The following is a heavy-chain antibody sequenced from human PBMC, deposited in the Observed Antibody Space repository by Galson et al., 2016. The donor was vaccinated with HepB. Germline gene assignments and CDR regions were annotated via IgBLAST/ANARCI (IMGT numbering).Heavy chain of an antibody. CDR2: IRSKAYGGTV. CDR1: GFTFGDYT. Sequence: SLRLSCAASGFTFGDYTMSWSRQAPGKGLEWLGFIRSKAYGGTVDYAASVRGRFTFSRDDSKNIAYLQMSSLKDEDTAVYFCTRGGAGTNAFDFWGQGTLVTVSS. D-gene: IGHD1-26*01. J-gene: IGHJ3*01. V-gene: IGHV3-49*03. CDR3: TRGGAGTNAFDF.